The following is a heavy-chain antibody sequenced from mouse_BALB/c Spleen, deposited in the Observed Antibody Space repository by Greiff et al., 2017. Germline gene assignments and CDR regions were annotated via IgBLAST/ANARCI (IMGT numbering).Heavy chain of an antibody. J-gene: IGHJ2*01. Sequence: EVKLMESGGDLVKPGGSLKLSCAASGFTFSSYGMSWVRQTPDKRLEWVATISSGGSYTYYPDSVKGRFTISRDNAKNTLYLQMSSLKSEDTAMYYCARHRNWADFDYRGQGSTLAGSS. V-gene: IGHV5-6*01. CDR3: ARHRNWADFDY. CDR1: GFTFSSYG. D-gene: IGHD4-1*01. CDR2: ISSGGSYT.